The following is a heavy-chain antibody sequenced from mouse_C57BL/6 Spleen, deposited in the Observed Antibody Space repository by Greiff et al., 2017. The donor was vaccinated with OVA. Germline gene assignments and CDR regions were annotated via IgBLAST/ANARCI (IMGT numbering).Heavy chain of an antibody. J-gene: IGHJ2*01. D-gene: IGHD1-1*01. V-gene: IGHV5-17*01. CDR1: GFTFSDYG. CDR3: ARDYYGWNFDY. Sequence: DVKLVESGGGLVKPGGSLKLSCAASGFTFSDYGMHWVRQAPGKGLEWVAYISSGSSTIYYADTVKGRFTISRDNAKNTLFLQMPSLRSEDTAMYYCARDYYGWNFDYWGQGTTLTVSS. CDR2: ISSGSSTI.